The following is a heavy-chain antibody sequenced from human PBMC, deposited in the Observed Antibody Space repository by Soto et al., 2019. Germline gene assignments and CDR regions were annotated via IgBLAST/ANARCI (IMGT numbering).Heavy chain of an antibody. CDR3: ARDPSPYTSGWYGIDF. J-gene: IGHJ4*01. CDR1: GFMFSAYA. D-gene: IGHD6-19*01. Sequence: LRRSCTASGFMFSAYAMLWVRQAPGKGLEWVAAMSYDGTNTYYADSVKGRFTISRDNSKNTLFLQMSSLTADDSAVYYCARDPSPYTSGWYGIDFWGLGTLVTVSS. V-gene: IGHV3-30-3*01. CDR2: MSYDGTNT.